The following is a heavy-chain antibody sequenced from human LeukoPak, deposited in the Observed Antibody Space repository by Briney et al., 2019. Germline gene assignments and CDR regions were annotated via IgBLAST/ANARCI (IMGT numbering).Heavy chain of an antibody. CDR3: AKGYYYDTSGYWDY. D-gene: IGHD3-22*01. CDR1: GFTFTNYW. J-gene: IGHJ4*02. Sequence: GGSLRLSCAASGFTFTNYWMSWVRQAPGKGLELVANIKQDRSEKYYVDSVKGRFTISRDNAKNSLYLQMNSLRAEDTAVYYCAKGYYYDTSGYWDYWGQGILVTVSS. CDR2: IKQDRSEK. V-gene: IGHV3-7*01.